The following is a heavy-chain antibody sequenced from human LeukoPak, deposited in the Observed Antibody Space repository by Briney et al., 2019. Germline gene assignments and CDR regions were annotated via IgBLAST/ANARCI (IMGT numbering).Heavy chain of an antibody. CDR1: GSTFSSFP. Sequence: PGGSLRLSCAVSGSTFSSFPFHWVRQAPGKGLEWVAAISTDGSYKYHGDSVKGRFTISRDNPVNTLYLQMNGLRPDDTAVYYCARSLIPGRWYFDLWGRGTLVTVSS. J-gene: IGHJ2*01. D-gene: IGHD3-16*01. CDR2: ISTDGSYK. CDR3: ARSLIPGRWYFDL. V-gene: IGHV3-30*04.